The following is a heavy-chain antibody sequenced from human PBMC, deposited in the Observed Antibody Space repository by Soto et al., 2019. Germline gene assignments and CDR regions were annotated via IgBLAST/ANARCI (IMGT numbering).Heavy chain of an antibody. CDR3: AKRGDSTSWYWFDP. J-gene: IGHJ5*02. D-gene: IGHD6-13*01. V-gene: IGHV3-23*01. CDR1: GSTFSDCA. CDR2: LSNGGTST. Sequence: GGSLRLSCAASGSTFSDCAMSWVRQAPGKGLEWVSTLSNGGTSTYYADSVKGRFTISRDSSKNTLYLQMNSLRAEDTAVYYCAKRGDSTSWYWFDPWGQGTLVTVSS.